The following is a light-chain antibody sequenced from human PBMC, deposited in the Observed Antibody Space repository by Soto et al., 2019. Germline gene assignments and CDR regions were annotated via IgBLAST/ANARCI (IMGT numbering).Light chain of an antibody. CDR1: QSVSSW. CDR2: KAS. J-gene: IGKJ1*01. CDR3: QQYKTYWT. V-gene: IGKV1-5*03. Sequence: DIQMTQSPSTLSASVGDRVTITCRASQSVSSWLAWFQQKPGKAPKLLICKASSLQSGVSSRFSGGGSGTEFTLTISSLQPDDFATYYCQQYKTYWTFGPGTKVDIK.